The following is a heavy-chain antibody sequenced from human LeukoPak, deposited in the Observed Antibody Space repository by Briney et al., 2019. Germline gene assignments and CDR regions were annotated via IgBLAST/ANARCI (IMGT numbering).Heavy chain of an antibody. Sequence: GGSLRPSGAASGFTLSSYAMHWVRQAPGTGLERVAVISYDGSNKYYADSVKGRFTISRDNSKNTLYLQMNSLRAEDTAVYYCARGWWLQLSLGLDYWGQGTLVTVSS. CDR3: ARGWWLQLSLGLDY. J-gene: IGHJ4*02. CDR2: ISYDGSNK. CDR1: GFTLSSYA. D-gene: IGHD5-24*01. V-gene: IGHV3-30-3*01.